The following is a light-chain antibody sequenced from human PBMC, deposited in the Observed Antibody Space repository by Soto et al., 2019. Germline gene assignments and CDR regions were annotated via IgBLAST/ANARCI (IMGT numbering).Light chain of an antibody. CDR3: QQYGGSPPYT. V-gene: IGKV3-20*01. CDR2: AAS. Sequence: EIVLTQSPDTLSLSPGEGATLSCRASQTISSNYLAWYQQKSGQAPRLLMYAASSRATGVPVRFSGSGSGTDFTLTISRLEPEDFAVYYCQQYGGSPPYTFGQGTKLEIK. J-gene: IGKJ2*01. CDR1: QTISSNY.